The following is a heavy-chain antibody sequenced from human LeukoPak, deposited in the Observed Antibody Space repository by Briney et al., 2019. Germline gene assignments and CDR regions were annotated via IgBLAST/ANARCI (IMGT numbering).Heavy chain of an antibody. V-gene: IGHV3-74*01. Sequence: GGSLRLSCAASGFTFSSYWMHWVRQAPGKGLVWVSRINNDGSSTTHADSVKGRLTISRDNAKNTLYLQMNSLRAEETAVYYCARGGSSWNDAFDIWGQGTMLTVSS. CDR3: ARGGSSWNDAFDI. CDR2: INNDGSST. J-gene: IGHJ3*02. D-gene: IGHD6-13*01. CDR1: GFTFSSYW.